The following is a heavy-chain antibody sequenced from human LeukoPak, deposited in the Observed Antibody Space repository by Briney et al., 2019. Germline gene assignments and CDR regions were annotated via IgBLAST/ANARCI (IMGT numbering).Heavy chain of an antibody. V-gene: IGHV1-2*02. CDR1: GYTFTGYY. CDR2: INPNSGGT. D-gene: IGHD6-13*01. Sequence: ASVKVSCKASGYTFTGYYMHWVRQAPGQGLEWMGWINPNSGGTNYAQKFQGRVTMTRDTSISTAYMELSRLRSDDTAVYYCARVRIAAAGTKPTDYWGQGTLVTVSS. CDR3: ARVRIAAAGTKPTDY. J-gene: IGHJ4*02.